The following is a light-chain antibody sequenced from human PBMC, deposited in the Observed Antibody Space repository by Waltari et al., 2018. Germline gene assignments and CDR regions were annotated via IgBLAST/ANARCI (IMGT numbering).Light chain of an antibody. CDR3: SSYTSSSSLYV. CDR1: THDDGGYNY. CDR2: EAS. J-gene: IGLJ1*01. V-gene: IGLV2-14*01. Sequence: QSALTQPASVSGSPGQSITISRPATTHDDGGYNYASWYQQYPGEAPKLIIYEASNRPSGVSNRFSGSKSGNTASLTISGLQAEDEADYYCSSYTSSSSLYVFGTGTKVIVL.